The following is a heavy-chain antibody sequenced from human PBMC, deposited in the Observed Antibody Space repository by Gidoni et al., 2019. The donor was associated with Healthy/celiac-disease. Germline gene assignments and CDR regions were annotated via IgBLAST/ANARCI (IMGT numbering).Heavy chain of an antibody. CDR1: GFTFSSYT. CDR3: AKTIAVAWEFDY. D-gene: IGHD6-19*01. J-gene: IGHJ4*02. CDR2: ISGSGGGT. V-gene: IGHV3-23*01. Sequence: EVQLLESGGGLVQPGGSLRLSCAASGFTFSSYTMTWARQAPGKRLEWVSIISGSGGGTYYADSVKGRFTISRDNSNNTLYLQMNSLRAEDTAVYYCAKTIAVAWEFDYWGQGTLVTVSS.